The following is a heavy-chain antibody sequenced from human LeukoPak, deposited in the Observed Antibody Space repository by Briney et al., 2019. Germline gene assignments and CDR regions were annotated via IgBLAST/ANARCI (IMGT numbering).Heavy chain of an antibody. J-gene: IGHJ4*02. Sequence: GGSLRLSCAASGFTFSSYGMHWVRQAPGKGLEWVAVISYDGSNKYYADSVKGRFTISRDNSKSTLYLQMNSLRAEDTAVYYCAKDLITTTRQVWGQGTLVTVSS. V-gene: IGHV3-30*18. CDR3: AKDLITTTRQV. D-gene: IGHD3-3*01. CDR2: ISYDGSNK. CDR1: GFTFSSYG.